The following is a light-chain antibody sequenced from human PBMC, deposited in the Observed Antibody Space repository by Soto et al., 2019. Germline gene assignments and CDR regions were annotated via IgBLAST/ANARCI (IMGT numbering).Light chain of an antibody. CDR3: SSCTSSNTVI. CDR1: SSDVGGYNY. V-gene: IGLV2-14*01. J-gene: IGLJ2*01. Sequence: VLTQPASVSGSPGQSITISCTGTSSDVGGYNYVSWYQQHPGKAPKLMIHEVSNRPSGVSPRFSGSKSGNTASLTISGLQADDEADYYCSSCTSSNTVIFGGGTKVTVL. CDR2: EVS.